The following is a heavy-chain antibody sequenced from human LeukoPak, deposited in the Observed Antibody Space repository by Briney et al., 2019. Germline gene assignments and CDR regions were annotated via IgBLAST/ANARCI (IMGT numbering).Heavy chain of an antibody. Sequence: SETLSLTCTVSGGSISSHYWSWIRQPPGKGLEWIGYIYYSGSTNYNPSLKSRVTISVDTSKNQFSLKLSSVTAADTVVYYCARHTPNPYGGDSEYFQHWGQGTLVTVSS. CDR1: GGSISSHY. CDR3: ARHTPNPYGGDSEYFQH. V-gene: IGHV4-59*08. D-gene: IGHD4-23*01. J-gene: IGHJ1*01. CDR2: IYYSGST.